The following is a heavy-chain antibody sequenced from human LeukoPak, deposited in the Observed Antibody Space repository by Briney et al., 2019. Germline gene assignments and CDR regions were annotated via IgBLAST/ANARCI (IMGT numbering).Heavy chain of an antibody. J-gene: IGHJ4*02. V-gene: IGHV1-69*05. CDR1: GYTFTGYY. CDR3: ARGVWGAYSFDY. CDR2: IIPIFGTA. Sequence: GASVKVSCKASGYTFTGYYMHWVRQAPGQGLEWMGGIIPIFGTANYAQKFQGRVTITTDESTSTAYMELSSLRSEDTAVYYCARGVWGAYSFDYWGQGTLVTVSS. D-gene: IGHD3-16*01.